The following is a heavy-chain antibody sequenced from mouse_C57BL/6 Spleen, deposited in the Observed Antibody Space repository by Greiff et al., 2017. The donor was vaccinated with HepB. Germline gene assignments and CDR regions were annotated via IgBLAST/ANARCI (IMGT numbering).Heavy chain of an antibody. Sequence: QVQLQQSGPELVKPGASVKISCKASGYAFSSSWMNWVKQRPGKGLEWIGRIYPGDGDTNYNGKFKGKATLTADKSSSTAYMQLSSLTSEASAVYFCARWGSYGYFDVWGTGTTVTVSS. D-gene: IGHD1-1*01. CDR2: IYPGDGDT. CDR1: GYAFSSSW. J-gene: IGHJ1*03. V-gene: IGHV1-82*01. CDR3: ARWGSYGYFDV.